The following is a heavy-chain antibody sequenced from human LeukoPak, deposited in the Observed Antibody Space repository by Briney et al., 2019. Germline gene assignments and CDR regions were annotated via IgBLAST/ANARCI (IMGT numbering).Heavy chain of an antibody. CDR2: INSDGSST. CDR3: ARVPYYDSGSYYNV. D-gene: IGHD3-10*01. CDR1: GFTFSRDW. J-gene: IGHJ4*02. Sequence: GGSLRPSCAASGFTFSRDWMHWVRQTPGQGLVWVSRINSDGSSTSYADSVKGRFTISRDNAKNTLYLQMNSLRAEDTALYYCARVPYYDSGSYYNVWGQGTLVTVSS. V-gene: IGHV3-74*01.